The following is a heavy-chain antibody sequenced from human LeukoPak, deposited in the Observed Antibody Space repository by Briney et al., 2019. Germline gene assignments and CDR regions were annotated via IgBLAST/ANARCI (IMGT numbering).Heavy chain of an antibody. Sequence: GGSLRLSCAASGFNFKNYVMNWVRQAPGKGLEWVSAISGSGGTTYYADSVKGRFTISRDNSKNTLFLQMHSLRAEDTALYYCAKEPYVDYGLVLGSWGQGTLVTVSS. CDR1: GFNFKNYV. D-gene: IGHD4-17*01. CDR3: AKEPYVDYGLVLGS. CDR2: ISGSGGTT. J-gene: IGHJ4*02. V-gene: IGHV3-23*01.